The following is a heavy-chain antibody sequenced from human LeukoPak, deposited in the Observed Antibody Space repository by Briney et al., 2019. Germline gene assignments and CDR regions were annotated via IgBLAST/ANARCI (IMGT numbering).Heavy chain of an antibody. D-gene: IGHD6-13*01. V-gene: IGHV3-23*01. Sequence: QPGGSLRLSCAASGFTFSSYAMSWVRQAPGKGPEWVSAISGSGGSTYYADSVKGRFTISRDNSKNTLYLQMNSLRAEDTAVYYCAKRWAASIAAAGTFLGAVYYFDYWGQGTLVTVSS. J-gene: IGHJ4*02. CDR1: GFTFSSYA. CDR3: AKRWAASIAAAGTFLGAVYYFDY. CDR2: ISGSGGST.